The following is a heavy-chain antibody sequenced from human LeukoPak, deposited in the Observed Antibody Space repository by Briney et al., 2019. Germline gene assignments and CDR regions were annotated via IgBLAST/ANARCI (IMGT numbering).Heavy chain of an antibody. V-gene: IGHV3-21*01. CDR2: ISTSSSYI. Sequence: PGGSLRLSCAVSGFTFSRYSMNWVRQAPGKGLEWVSFISTSSSYIYYADSVKGRFTISRDNAKNTLYLQMNSLRAEDTAVYFCARDTSDTSGYYYEGDAFDIWGHGTMVTVSS. D-gene: IGHD3-22*01. J-gene: IGHJ3*02. CDR1: GFTFSRYS. CDR3: ARDTSDTSGYYYEGDAFDI.